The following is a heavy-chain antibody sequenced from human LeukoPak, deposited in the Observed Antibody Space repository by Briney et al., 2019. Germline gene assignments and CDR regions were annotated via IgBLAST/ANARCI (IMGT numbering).Heavy chain of an antibody. CDR2: IYYSGST. V-gene: IGHV4-59*01. CDR3: ASLSRWELQYFDY. CDR1: GGSISSYY. Sequence: SETLSLTCTVSGGSISSYYWSWIRQPPGKGLEWIAYIYYSGSTNYNPSLKSRVTISVDTSKNQFSLKLSSVTAADTAVYYCASLSRWELQYFDYWGQGTLVTVSS. D-gene: IGHD1-26*01. J-gene: IGHJ4*02.